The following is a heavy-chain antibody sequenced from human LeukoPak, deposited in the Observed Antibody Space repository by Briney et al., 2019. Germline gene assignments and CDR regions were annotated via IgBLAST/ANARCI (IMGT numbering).Heavy chain of an antibody. CDR3: ARSPKLRGGNY. CDR1: GFTFSSYS. CDR2: ISSSSSTI. D-gene: IGHD1-7*01. Sequence: GGSLRLSCAASGFTFSSYSMNWVRQAQGKGLEWVSYISSSSSTIYYADSVKGRFTISRDNAKNSLYLQMNSLRAEDTAVYYCARSPKLRGGNYWGQGTLVTVSS. J-gene: IGHJ4*02. V-gene: IGHV3-48*01.